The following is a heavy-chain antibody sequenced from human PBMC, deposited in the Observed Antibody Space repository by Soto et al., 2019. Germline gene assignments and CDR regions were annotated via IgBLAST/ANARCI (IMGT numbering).Heavy chain of an antibody. Sequence: SETLSLTCTVSGGSISSGDYYWSWIRQPPGKGLEWIGYIYYSGSTYYNPSLKSRVTMSVDTSKSQFSLRLRSVTAADTALYFCARHSLALRKNNWFDPWGQGIMVTVSS. V-gene: IGHV4-30-4*01. CDR3: ARHSLALRKNNWFDP. CDR2: IYYSGST. CDR1: GGSISSGDYY. D-gene: IGHD3-3*02. J-gene: IGHJ5*02.